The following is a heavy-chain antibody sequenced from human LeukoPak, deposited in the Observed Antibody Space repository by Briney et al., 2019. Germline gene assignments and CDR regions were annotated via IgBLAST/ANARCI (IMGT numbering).Heavy chain of an antibody. D-gene: IGHD2-2*01. CDR2: IIPILGIA. V-gene: IGHV1-69*04. J-gene: IGHJ6*02. CDR1: GGTFSSYA. Sequence: SVKVSCKASGGTFSSYAISWVRQAPGQGLEWMGRIIPILGIANYAQKFQGRVTITADKSTSTAYMELSSLRSEDTAVYYCASSPNDCSSTSCYHAYYYGMDVWGQGTTVTVSS. CDR3: ASSPNDCSSTSCYHAYYYGMDV.